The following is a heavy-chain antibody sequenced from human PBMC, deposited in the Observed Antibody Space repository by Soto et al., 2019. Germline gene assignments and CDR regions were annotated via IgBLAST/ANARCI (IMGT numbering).Heavy chain of an antibody. J-gene: IGHJ4*02. CDR1: GGTFSSYA. V-gene: IGHV1-69*05. D-gene: IGHD3-22*01. CDR2: IIPIFGTA. CDR3: ARVSSSGWIDY. Sequence: SVKVSCKASGGTFSSYAISWVRQAPGQGLEWMGGIIPIFGTANYAQKFQGWVTMTRDTSISTAYMELSRLRSDDTAVYYCARVSSSGWIDYWGQGTLVTVSS.